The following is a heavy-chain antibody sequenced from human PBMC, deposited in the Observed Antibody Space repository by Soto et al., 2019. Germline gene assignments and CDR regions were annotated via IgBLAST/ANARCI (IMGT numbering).Heavy chain of an antibody. CDR2: ISYSGST. Sequence: SETLSLTCTVSGGSISCHYWSWIRQPPGKGLQYIGYISYSGSTNYYPSLKSRVTISVDTSNNQFSLRLSSVTAADTAVYYCARDVGLQHDTGYYDFWSGKNNWFDPWGQGTLVTVSS. D-gene: IGHD3-3*01. J-gene: IGHJ5*02. CDR3: ARDVGLQHDTGYYDFWSGKNNWFDP. V-gene: IGHV4-59*11. CDR1: GGSISCHY.